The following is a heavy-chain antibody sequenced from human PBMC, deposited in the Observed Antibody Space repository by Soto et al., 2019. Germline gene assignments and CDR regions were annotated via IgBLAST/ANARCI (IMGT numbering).Heavy chain of an antibody. J-gene: IGHJ6*02. CDR2: INPNSGGT. CDR1: GYTFNGYY. Sequence: ASVKVSCKASGYTFNGYYMHWVRQAPGQGLEWMGWINPNSGGTNYAQKFQDRVTMTRDTSISTAYMELSRLRSDDTAVYYCARVSCSSTSCYLSYYYYGMDVWGQGTTVTVSS. D-gene: IGHD2-2*01. CDR3: ARVSCSSTSCYLSYYYYGMDV. V-gene: IGHV1-2*02.